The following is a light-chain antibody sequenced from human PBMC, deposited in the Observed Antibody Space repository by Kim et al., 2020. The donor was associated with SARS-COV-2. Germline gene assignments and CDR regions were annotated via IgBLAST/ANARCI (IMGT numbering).Light chain of an antibody. CDR2: DAS. Sequence: EIVLTQSPATLSLSPGERATLSCRASQSFSNYLGWYQQKPGQAPRLLIYDASNRATGIPARFSGSGSGTDFTLTISSLEPEDFAVYYCQQRSNWPRTFGQGTKLEI. V-gene: IGKV3-11*01. CDR3: QQRSNWPRT. J-gene: IGKJ2*02. CDR1: QSFSNY.